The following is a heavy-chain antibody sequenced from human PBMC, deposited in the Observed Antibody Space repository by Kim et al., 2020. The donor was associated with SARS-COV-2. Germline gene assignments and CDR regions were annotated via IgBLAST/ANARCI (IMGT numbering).Heavy chain of an antibody. D-gene: IGHD3-22*01. Sequence: PSLKSRVTISVDTSKNQFSLKLSSVTAADTAVYYCASQSHYYDSSGYYARWGQGTLVTVSS. CDR3: ASQSHYYDSSGYYAR. J-gene: IGHJ4*02. V-gene: IGHV4-30-2*04.